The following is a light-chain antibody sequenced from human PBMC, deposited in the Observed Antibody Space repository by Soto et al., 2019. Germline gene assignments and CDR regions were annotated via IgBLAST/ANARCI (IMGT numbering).Light chain of an antibody. CDR1: ISDVGLYDY. CDR2: AVS. J-gene: IGLJ1*01. CDR3: SSYTSDSSYV. Sequence: QAVRTQPACVSGSPGQSITIACTGTISDVGLYDYVSWYQQHPGKAPQLMIYAVSNRPSGVSNRFSASKSGNTASLFISGLQAEDEADYYCSSYTSDSSYVFGSGTKVTVL. V-gene: IGLV2-14*01.